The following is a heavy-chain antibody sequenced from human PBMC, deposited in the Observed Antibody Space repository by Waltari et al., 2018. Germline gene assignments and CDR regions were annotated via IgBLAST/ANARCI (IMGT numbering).Heavy chain of an antibody. CDR1: GGSFSGYY. CDR2: INHSGST. J-gene: IGHJ4*02. D-gene: IGHD3-3*01. V-gene: IGHV4-34*01. Sequence: QVQLQQWGAGLLKPSETLSLTCAVYGGSFSGYYWGWIRQPPGKGLEWIGEINHSGSTNYNPSLKSRVTISVDTSKNQFSLKLSSVTAADTAVYYCARGKRRDYDFWSGYPLFDYWGQGTLVTVSS. CDR3: ARGKRRDYDFWSGYPLFDY.